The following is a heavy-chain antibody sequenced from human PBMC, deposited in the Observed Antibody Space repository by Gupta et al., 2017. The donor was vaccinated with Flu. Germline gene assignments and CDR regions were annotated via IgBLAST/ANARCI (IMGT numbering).Heavy chain of an antibody. CDR1: GFNLSDYG. J-gene: IGHJ5*01. Sequence: EVQLVESGGGLVQPGGSLRLSCGASGFNLSDYGLRWGRQAPGKGPELVANISRDGSVINYMDFVRGRFTISRDNAKNAVYFQMNSLRVDDTAVYYCARDVGSGDYDSWGQGTLVTVSS. D-gene: IGHD4-17*01. V-gene: IGHV3-7*01. CDR2: ISRDGSVI. CDR3: ARDVGSGDYDS.